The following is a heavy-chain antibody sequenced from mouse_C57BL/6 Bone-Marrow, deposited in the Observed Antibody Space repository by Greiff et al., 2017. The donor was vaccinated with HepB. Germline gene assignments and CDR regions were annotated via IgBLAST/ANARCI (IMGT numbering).Heavy chain of an antibody. CDR1: GFSLTSYG. CDR3: ARAYYGKALYYAMDY. J-gene: IGHJ4*01. Sequence: VQGVESGPGLVAPSQSLSITCTVSGFSLTSYGVHWVRQPPGKGLEWLVVIWSDGSTTYNSARKSRLSISKDNSKSQVFLKMNSLQTDDKAMYYCARAYYGKALYYAMDYWGQGTSVTVSS. V-gene: IGHV2-6*03. CDR2: IWSDGST. D-gene: IGHD2-10*01.